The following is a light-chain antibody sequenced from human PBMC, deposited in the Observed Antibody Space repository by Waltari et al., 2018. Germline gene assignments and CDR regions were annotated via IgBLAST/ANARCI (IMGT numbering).Light chain of an antibody. CDR2: EDT. CDR3: DSTDSSGYSPNWV. Sequence: SYELSQPPSVAVSPGQTARITCSGDALPKKHAYWYQQKSGQAPVLVIFEDTKRPPGNHGKGSGAKSGIMGTLTISGAQVEDEGDYYCDSTDSSGYSPNWVFGGGTKLTVL. V-gene: IGLV3-10*01. CDR1: ALPKKH. J-gene: IGLJ3*02.